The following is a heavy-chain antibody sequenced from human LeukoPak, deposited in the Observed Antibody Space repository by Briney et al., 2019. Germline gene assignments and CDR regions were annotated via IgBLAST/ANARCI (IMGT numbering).Heavy chain of an antibody. CDR1: GFTFSSYW. CDR2: INSDGNTT. J-gene: IGHJ4*02. D-gene: IGHD6-13*01. V-gene: IGHV3-74*01. Sequence: PGGSLRLSCAASGFTFSSYWMHWVRQAPGKGLVWVSRINSDGNTTNYADSVKGRFTISRDNSKNTVSLQMESLRADDTGVYYCARDMIDSSWPTCDYWGQGTLVTVSS. CDR3: ARDMIDSSWPTCDY.